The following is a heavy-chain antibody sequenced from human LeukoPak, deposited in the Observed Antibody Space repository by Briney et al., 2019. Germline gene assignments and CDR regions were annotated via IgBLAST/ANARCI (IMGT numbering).Heavy chain of an antibody. D-gene: IGHD3-16*02. CDR1: GGSIGSYC. J-gene: IGHJ3*02. CDR2: IYDSGIT. V-gene: IGHV4-59*01. Sequence: SETLSLTCTVSGGSIGSYCWSWIRQSPGKELEWIGYIYDSGITTYNPSLKSRVTILVDTSKQQFSLQLSSVTAADTALYYCARDLMPRRSYRLDAFDIWGQGTMVTVSS. CDR3: ARDLMPRRSYRLDAFDI.